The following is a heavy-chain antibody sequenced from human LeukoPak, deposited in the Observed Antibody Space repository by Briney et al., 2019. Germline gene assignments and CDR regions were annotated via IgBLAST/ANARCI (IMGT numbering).Heavy chain of an antibody. Sequence: PGGSLRLSCAASDFTFSSYSMNWVRQAPGKGLEWVSLITSTSTIYYADSVKGRFTLSRDNSKNTLYLQMNSLRAEDTAVYYCAKDDGSGIYRINYGLDVWGQGTTVTVSS. D-gene: IGHD3-10*01. CDR2: ITSTSTI. J-gene: IGHJ6*02. CDR1: DFTFSSYS. V-gene: IGHV3-48*01. CDR3: AKDDGSGIYRINYGLDV.